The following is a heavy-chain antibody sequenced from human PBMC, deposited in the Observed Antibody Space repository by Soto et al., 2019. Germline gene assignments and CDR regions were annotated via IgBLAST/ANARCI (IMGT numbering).Heavy chain of an antibody. Sequence: SVKVSCKASGGTFSSYAISWVRQAPGQGLEWMGGIIPIFGTANYAQKFQGRVTITADESTSTAYMELSSLRSEDTAVYYCTRDLGSDFRVPDWFDPWGQGTLVTVSS. J-gene: IGHJ5*02. V-gene: IGHV1-69*13. CDR3: TRDLGSDFRVPDWFDP. CDR1: GGTFSSYA. D-gene: IGHD3-3*01. CDR2: IIPIFGTA.